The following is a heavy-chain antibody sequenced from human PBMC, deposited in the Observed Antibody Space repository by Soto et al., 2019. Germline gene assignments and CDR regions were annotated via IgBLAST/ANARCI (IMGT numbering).Heavy chain of an antibody. V-gene: IGHV4-39*01. D-gene: IGHD3-10*01. CDR2: IYYSGST. CDR3: ARPITMVRGVSKPYYYYGMDV. Sequence: SETLSLTCTVSGGSISSSSYYWGWIRQPPGKGLEWIGSIYYSGSTYYNPSLKSRVTISVDTSKNQFSLKLSSVTAADTAVYYCARPITMVRGVSKPYYYYGMDVWGQGTTVTVS. J-gene: IGHJ6*02. CDR1: GGSISSSSYY.